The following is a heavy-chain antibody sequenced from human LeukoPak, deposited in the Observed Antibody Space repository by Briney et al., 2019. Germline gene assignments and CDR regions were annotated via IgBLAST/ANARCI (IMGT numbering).Heavy chain of an antibody. CDR2: MNPNSGDT. CDR3: ARGRVRLRGSHSPASLIY. D-gene: IGHD3-10*02. V-gene: IGHV1-8*01. Sequence: ASVRVSCKASGYTFTSYDINWVRQAPGQGLEWMGWMNPNSGDTGYAQKFQGRVTMTRNTSISTAYMELSSLRSEDTAVYYCARGRVRLRGSHSPASLIYWGQGTLVTVSS. CDR1: GYTFTSYD. J-gene: IGHJ4*02.